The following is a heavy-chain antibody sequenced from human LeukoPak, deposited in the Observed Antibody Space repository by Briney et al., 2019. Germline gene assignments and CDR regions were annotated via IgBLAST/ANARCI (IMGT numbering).Heavy chain of an antibody. V-gene: IGHV4-59*01. CDR1: GGSISSYY. Sequence: SETLSLTCTVSGGSISSYYWSWIRQPPGKGLEWIGYIYYSGSTNYNPSLKSRVTISVDTSKNQFSLKLGSVTAADTAVYYCAARYGSGSYYRWGQGTLVTVSS. J-gene: IGHJ4*02. CDR3: AARYGSGSYYR. D-gene: IGHD3-10*01. CDR2: IYYSGST.